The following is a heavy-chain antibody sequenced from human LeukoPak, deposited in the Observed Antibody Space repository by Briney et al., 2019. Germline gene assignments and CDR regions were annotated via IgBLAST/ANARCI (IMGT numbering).Heavy chain of an antibody. V-gene: IGHV3-30-3*01. CDR1: GFTFSSYA. CDR2: ISYDGSNK. Sequence: GGSLRLSCAASGFTFSSYAMHWLRQAPGKGLEWVAVISYDGSNKYYADSVKGRFTISRDNSKNTLYLQMNSLRAEDTAVYYCAREVVPAAGLYYYGMDVWGQGTTVTVSS. D-gene: IGHD2-2*01. J-gene: IGHJ6*02. CDR3: AREVVPAAGLYYYGMDV.